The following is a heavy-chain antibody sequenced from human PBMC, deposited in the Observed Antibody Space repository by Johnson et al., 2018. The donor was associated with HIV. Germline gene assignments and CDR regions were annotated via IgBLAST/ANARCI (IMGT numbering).Heavy chain of an antibody. Sequence: VQLVESGGGVVRPGGSLRLSCAASGFIFDDYGMAWVRQTPGKGLEWVSGINWNGDSTGYADSVKGRFTISRDNAKNTLYLQMNSLRAKDTAVYYCARACRDGYTCDVYDIWGQGTLVTVSS. J-gene: IGHJ3*02. CDR2: INWNGDST. CDR3: ARACRDGYTCDVYDI. D-gene: IGHD5-24*01. CDR1: GFIFDDYG. V-gene: IGHV3-20*04.